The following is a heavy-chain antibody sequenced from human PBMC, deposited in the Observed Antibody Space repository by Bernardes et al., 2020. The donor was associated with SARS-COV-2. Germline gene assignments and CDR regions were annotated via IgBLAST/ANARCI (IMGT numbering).Heavy chain of an antibody. V-gene: IGHV3-48*01. CDR3: ARAGWGKDYFDY. D-gene: IGHD3-16*01. J-gene: IGHJ4*01. CDR1: GFTFSTYS. CDR2: ISSGSSTI. Sequence: LRLSCAASGFTFSTYSMNWVRQAPGKGLEWISYISSGSSTIDYADSVKGRFTISRDNAKDSLYLQMNSLRAEDTAVYYCARAGWGKDYFDYWGQGTLVTVSS.